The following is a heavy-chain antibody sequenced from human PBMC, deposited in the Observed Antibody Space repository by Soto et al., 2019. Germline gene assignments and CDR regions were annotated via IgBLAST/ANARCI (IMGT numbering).Heavy chain of an antibody. D-gene: IGHD3-9*01. CDR3: GGGLHHFAWLPIPTTPNWFAP. CDR1: GGTFSSYA. J-gene: IGHJ5*02. V-gene: IGHV1-69*13. CDR2: IIPIFGTA. Sequence: SVKVSCKASGGTFSSYAISWVRQAPGQGLEWMGGIIPIFGTANYAQKFQGRVTITADESTSTAYMELSSLRSEDTAVYYCGGGLHHFAWLPIPTTPNWFAPWGKGTLVPVSS.